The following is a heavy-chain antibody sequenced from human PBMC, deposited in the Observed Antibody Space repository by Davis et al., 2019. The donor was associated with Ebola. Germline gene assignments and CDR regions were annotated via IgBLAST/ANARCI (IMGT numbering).Heavy chain of an antibody. V-gene: IGHV4-34*01. CDR1: GGSFSGYY. CDR3: ARDPTYDYIWGSYRQYYFDY. Sequence: SETLSLTCAVYGGSFSGYYWSWIRQPPGKGLEWIGEINHSGSTNYNPSLKSRVTISVDTSKNQFSLKLRPVTAADTAVYYCARDPTYDYIWGSYRQYYFDYWGQGTLVTVSS. J-gene: IGHJ4*02. CDR2: INHSGST. D-gene: IGHD3-16*02.